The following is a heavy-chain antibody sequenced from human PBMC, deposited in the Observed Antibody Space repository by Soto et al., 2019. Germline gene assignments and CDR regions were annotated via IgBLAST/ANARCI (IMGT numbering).Heavy chain of an antibody. D-gene: IGHD1-26*01. CDR1: GFSVTTNY. CDR2: TFTGGST. CDR3: AKKPPSSIQGWAFGMDV. V-gene: IGHV3-53*02. Sequence: EVQLVETGGGLIQPGGSLRLSCLASGFSVTTNYIIWVRQPPGKGLEWVSTTFTGGSTHYADSVKGRCSISRDNSKNTVYLKMNNLRVEDTAVYYCAKKPPSSIQGWAFGMDVWGQGTTVSVSS. J-gene: IGHJ6*02.